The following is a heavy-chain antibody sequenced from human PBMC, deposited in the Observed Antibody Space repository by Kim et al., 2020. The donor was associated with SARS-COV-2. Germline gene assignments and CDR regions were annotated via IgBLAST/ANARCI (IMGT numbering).Heavy chain of an antibody. J-gene: IGHJ4*02. Sequence: GGSLRLSCVASGFSFSTQWRSWFGQAPGRGLEWFANLELVGSRNYMLDSVKGRFTFRRNYAKNSWFRQRNSLGPEDTAVYYAARDGRAYPYLSQGT. CDR2: LELVGSRN. V-gene: IGHV3-7*01. CDR1: GFSFSTQW. CDR3: ARDGRAYPY.